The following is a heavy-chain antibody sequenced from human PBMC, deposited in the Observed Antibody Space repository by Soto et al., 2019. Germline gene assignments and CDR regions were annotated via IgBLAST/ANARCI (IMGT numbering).Heavy chain of an antibody. CDR2: ISSSGSYT. CDR3: ARHVVVGTSSSYYYGMDV. Sequence: PGGARRLSRAASGVPFIDDYMSGIREAPGKGLEWVSYISSSGSYTKYADSVKGRFTISRDNAKNSLYLQMNSLSAEDTAVYYCARHVVVGTSSSYYYGMDVWGQGT. V-gene: IGHV3-11*03. J-gene: IGHJ6*02. D-gene: IGHD2-21*01. CDR1: GVPFIDDY.